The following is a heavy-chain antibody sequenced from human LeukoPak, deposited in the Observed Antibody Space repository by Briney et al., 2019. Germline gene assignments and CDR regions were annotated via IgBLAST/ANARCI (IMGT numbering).Heavy chain of an antibody. CDR2: IYYSGSS. Sequence: PSETLSLTCSVSGASITSNYWSWIRQPPGKGLEWIGNIYYSGSSYYNPSLKSRVTMSVDTSKNQFSLNLNSVTAADTAVYYCARAYCSSTSCPEYYYLDVWGKGTTVTISS. CDR3: ARAYCSSTSCPEYYYLDV. CDR1: GASITSNY. J-gene: IGHJ6*03. D-gene: IGHD2-2*01. V-gene: IGHV4-59*01.